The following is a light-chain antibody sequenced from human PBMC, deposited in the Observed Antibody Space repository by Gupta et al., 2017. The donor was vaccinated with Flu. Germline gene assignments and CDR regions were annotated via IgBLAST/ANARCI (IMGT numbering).Light chain of an antibody. Sequence: SSELTQSPSVSVSPGQTVSITCSGAELGEKYVCWYQQKAGQSPVLVIYQDTERPAEIPERFSGYNSGKTATLTISGTQARAEDDYYCQAWDTNAYVSGTGTKLTVL. J-gene: IGLJ1*01. CDR2: QDT. CDR3: QAWDTNAYV. V-gene: IGLV3-1*01. CDR1: ELGEKY.